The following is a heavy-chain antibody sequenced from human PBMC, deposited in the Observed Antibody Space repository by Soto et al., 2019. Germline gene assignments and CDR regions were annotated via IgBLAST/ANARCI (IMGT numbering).Heavy chain of an antibody. D-gene: IGHD6-13*01. V-gene: IGHV1-2*02. J-gene: IGHJ5*02. CDR1: GYTFTGYY. CDR3: ARGEGIAAAGDWFDP. Sequence: GASVKVSCKASGYTFTGYYMHWVRQAPGQGLEWMGWINPNSGGTNYAQKFQGRVTMTRDTSMSTAYMELSRLRSDDTAVYYCARGEGIAAAGDWFDPWGQGTLVTVSS. CDR2: INPNSGGT.